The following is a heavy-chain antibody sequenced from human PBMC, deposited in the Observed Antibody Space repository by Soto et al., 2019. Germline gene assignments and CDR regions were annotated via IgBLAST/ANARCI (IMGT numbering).Heavy chain of an antibody. D-gene: IGHD6-19*01. CDR3: AHSVVAGLGYYFDC. Sequence: QITLKESGPTLVKPTQTLTLTCTFSGFSLSSTRVAVGWIRQPPGKALEWLALIFWDDDKRYSPFLKTRLTITKDTSKNQVVLTMTNMDPVDTATYFCAHSVVAGLGYYFDCWGQGALVTVSS. J-gene: IGHJ4*02. CDR2: IFWDDDK. CDR1: GFSLSSTRVA. V-gene: IGHV2-5*02.